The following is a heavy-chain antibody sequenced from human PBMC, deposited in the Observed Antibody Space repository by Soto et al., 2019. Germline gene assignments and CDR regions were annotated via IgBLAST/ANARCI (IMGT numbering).Heavy chain of an antibody. CDR2: ISYDGSNK. Sequence: QVQLVESGGGVAQPGRSLRLSCAASGFIFSTYGMHWVRQAPGKGLEWVATISYDGSNKYYVDSVKGRFTISRDNSKNTLYLQMNSLRAEDTAVCYCAKRISGQGIDYWGQGTLVTVSS. D-gene: IGHD2-21*01. CDR3: AKRISGQGIDY. V-gene: IGHV3-30*18. CDR1: GFIFSTYG. J-gene: IGHJ4*02.